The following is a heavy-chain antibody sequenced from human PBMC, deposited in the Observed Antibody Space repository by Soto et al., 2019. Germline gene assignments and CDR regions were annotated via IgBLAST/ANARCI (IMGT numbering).Heavy chain of an antibody. CDR2: IWYDGSNK. Sequence: GGSLRLSCAASGFTFSSYGMHWVRQAPGKGLEWVAVIWYDGSNKYYADSVKGRFTISRDNSKNTLYLQMNSLRAEDTAVYYCARDIPHYLSYCTNGVCPGGSGSSPFDYWGQGTLVTVSS. V-gene: IGHV3-33*01. CDR3: ARDIPHYLSYCTNGVCPGGSGSSPFDY. CDR1: GFTFSSYG. D-gene: IGHD2-8*01. J-gene: IGHJ4*02.